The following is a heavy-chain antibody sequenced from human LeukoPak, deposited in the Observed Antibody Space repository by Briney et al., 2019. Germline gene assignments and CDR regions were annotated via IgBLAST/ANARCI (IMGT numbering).Heavy chain of an antibody. CDR2: IYYSGST. V-gene: IGHV4-39*01. J-gene: IGHJ4*02. CDR3: VRPFEGNFDY. Sequence: SETLSLTCTVSGGSISSRSYYWGWIRQPPGKGLEWIGSIYYSGSTYYNPSLKSRVTISLDTSKNQFSPKLSSVTAADTAVYYCVRPFEGNFDYWGQGTLVTVSS. CDR1: GGSISSRSYY. D-gene: IGHD3-10*01.